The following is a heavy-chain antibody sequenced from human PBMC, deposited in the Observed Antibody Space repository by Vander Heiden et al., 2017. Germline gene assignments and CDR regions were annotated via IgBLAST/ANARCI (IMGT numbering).Heavy chain of an antibody. CDR2: IGTAGET. CDR3: ARGGRDAFDI. CDR1: ASTFSTYD. J-gene: IGHJ3*02. Sequence: EVQLVESGGGCVQPGGCLRLSCAASASTFSTYDMHSVRQATGTGMEWVSAIGTAGETYYPGSVKGRFTISRENAKNSLYLQMNSLRAGDTAVYYCARGGRDAFDIWGQGTMVTVSS. V-gene: IGHV3-13*01. D-gene: IGHD1-26*01.